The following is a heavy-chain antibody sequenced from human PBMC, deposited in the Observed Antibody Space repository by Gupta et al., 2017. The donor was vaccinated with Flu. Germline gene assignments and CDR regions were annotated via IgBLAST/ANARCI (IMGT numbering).Heavy chain of an antibody. CDR3: ARDAVAGATYLDY. CDR2: ISSNAIST. J-gene: IGHJ4*02. V-gene: IGHV3-64*01. D-gene: IGHD1-26*01. CDR1: GFTFSNYA. Sequence: EVQLVESGAGSVQPGGSLRLSCAASGFTFSNYAMHWVRQAPGKELEYVSSISSNAISTYYANSVKGRFTISRDNSKNTLYLQMGSLRAEDMAVYYWARDAVAGATYLDYWGQGTLVTVSS.